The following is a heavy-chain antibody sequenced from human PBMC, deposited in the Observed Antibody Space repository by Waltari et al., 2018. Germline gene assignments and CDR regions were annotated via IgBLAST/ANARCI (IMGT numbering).Heavy chain of an antibody. J-gene: IGHJ6*02. Sequence: QVQLQESGPGLVKPSQDLSLPCTVSGDSISRGFHYWSWIRQPAGKGLEWIGRLYSTGSTDYNASLKSRVTIAVDTSKNQFSLKLSSVTAADTAVYYCARATTRYCTDGVCCSYYFYGMDVWGQGTTVTVSS. V-gene: IGHV4-61*02. CDR3: ARATTRYCTDGVCCSYYFYGMDV. CDR1: GDSISRGFHY. CDR2: LYSTGST. D-gene: IGHD2-8*01.